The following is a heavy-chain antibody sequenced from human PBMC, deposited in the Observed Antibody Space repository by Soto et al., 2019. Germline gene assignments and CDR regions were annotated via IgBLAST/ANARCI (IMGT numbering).Heavy chain of an antibody. Sequence: QVQLQQWGAELLKPSETLSLNCAVTGGSLSGYYWSWIRQPPCKGLEWIGEVKDGGHTNYSPSLRGRVTISSDTSNNQFSLRLNSVTAADTGVYYCARGQEGVVATHWDQGSLVTVSS. CDR3: ARGQEGVVATH. CDR1: GGSLSGYY. V-gene: IGHV4-34*01. D-gene: IGHD5-12*01. CDR2: VKDGGHT. J-gene: IGHJ4*02.